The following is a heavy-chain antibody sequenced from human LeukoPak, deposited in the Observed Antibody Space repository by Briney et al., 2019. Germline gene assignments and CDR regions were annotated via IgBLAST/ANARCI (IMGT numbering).Heavy chain of an antibody. D-gene: IGHD1-7*01. J-gene: IGHJ3*02. CDR2: IYYSGST. V-gene: IGHV4-59*01. CDR1: GGSISSYY. CDR3: ARKDNWNYFAFDI. Sequence: PSETLSLTCTVSGGSISSYYWSWIRQPPGKGLEWIGYIYYSGSTNYNPSLKSRVTMSVDTSKSQFSLNLSSVTAADTALYYCARKDNWNYFAFDIWGQGTMVTVSS.